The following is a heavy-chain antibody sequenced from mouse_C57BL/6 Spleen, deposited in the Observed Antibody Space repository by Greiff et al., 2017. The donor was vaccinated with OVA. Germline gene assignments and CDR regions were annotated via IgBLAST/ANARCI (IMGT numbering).Heavy chain of an antibody. D-gene: IGHD3-2*02. V-gene: IGHV1-69*01. CDR3: SSQGFDY. CDR1: GYTFTSYW. CDR2: IDLSDSYT. J-gene: IGHJ2*01. Sequence: QVQLQQPGAEFVMPGASVKLSCKASGYTFTSYWMHWVKQTPGKGLEWIGEIDLSDSYTNYNQKFKGKSTMTVDKSSSTSYMQLSSLTSEDSAVYYCSSQGFDYWGQGTTLTVSS.